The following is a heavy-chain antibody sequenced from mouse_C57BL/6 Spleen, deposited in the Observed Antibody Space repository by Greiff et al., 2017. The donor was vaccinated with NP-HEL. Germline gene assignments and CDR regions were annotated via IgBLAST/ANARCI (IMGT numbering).Heavy chain of an antibody. J-gene: IGHJ3*01. Sequence: EVMLVESGGGLVKPGGSLKLSCAASGFTFSDYGMHWVRQAPEKGLEWVAYISSGSSTIYYADTVKGRFTISRDSANNTLFLQMTSLRSEDTAMYYCASPDYYGSMSWFAYWGQGTLVTVSA. CDR3: ASPDYYGSMSWFAY. V-gene: IGHV5-17*01. D-gene: IGHD1-1*01. CDR2: ISSGSSTI. CDR1: GFTFSDYG.